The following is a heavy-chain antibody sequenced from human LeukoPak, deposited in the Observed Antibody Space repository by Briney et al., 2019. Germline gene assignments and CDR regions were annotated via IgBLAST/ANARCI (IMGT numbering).Heavy chain of an antibody. Sequence: SGGSLRLSCAASGFTFSSYWMSWVRQAPGKGLEWVANIKRDGSEKYYVDSVKGRFTISRDNAKNSLYLQMNSLRAEDMAVYYCARDPMYYYGSGSYYDDYWGQGTLVTVSS. V-gene: IGHV3-7*01. D-gene: IGHD3-10*01. CDR2: IKRDGSEK. CDR1: GFTFSSYW. CDR3: ARDPMYYYGSGSYYDDY. J-gene: IGHJ4*02.